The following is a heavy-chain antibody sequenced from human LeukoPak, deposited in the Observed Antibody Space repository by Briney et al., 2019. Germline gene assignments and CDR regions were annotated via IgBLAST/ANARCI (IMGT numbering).Heavy chain of an antibody. CDR1: GASTTSTNDF. D-gene: IGHD2-21*01. V-gene: IGHV4-39*07. Sequence: SSETLSLTCTVSGASTTSTNDFWAWVRQAPGKALEWLGSINYRGVTHYNPSLGSRVTMSVDTSKISLKVTSVTAADTGVYYCAKADIIVDLYHDLFDIWGQGTTVVVSS. J-gene: IGHJ3*02. CDR2: INYRGVT. CDR3: AKADIIVDLYHDLFDI.